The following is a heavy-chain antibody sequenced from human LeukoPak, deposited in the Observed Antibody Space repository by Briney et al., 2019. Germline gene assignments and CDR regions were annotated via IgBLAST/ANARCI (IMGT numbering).Heavy chain of an antibody. CDR3: ATGLLWFGNWFAP. CDR2: FDPEDGET. CDR1: GYTLTELS. V-gene: IGHV1-24*01. Sequence: ASVKVSCKVSGYTLTELSIHWVRQAPGKGLEWMGGFDPEDGETIYAQKFQGRVTMTEDTSTDTAYMELSSLRSEDTAVYYCATGLLWFGNWFAPWGQGTLVTVSS. D-gene: IGHD3-10*01. J-gene: IGHJ5*02.